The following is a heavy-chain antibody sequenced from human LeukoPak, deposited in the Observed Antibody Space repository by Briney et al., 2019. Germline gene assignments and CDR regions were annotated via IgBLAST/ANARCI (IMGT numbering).Heavy chain of an antibody. J-gene: IGHJ4*02. D-gene: IGHD6-13*01. V-gene: IGHV5-51*01. CDR2: IYPGDSDT. Sequence: GESLKISCKGSGYTFTSYWIGWVRQMPGKGLEWMGIIYPGDSDTRYSPSFEGQVSISADKSISTAYLQWSSLKASDTAIYYCARHRGGSSWSFDYWGQGTLVTVSS. CDR3: ARHRGGSSWSFDY. CDR1: GYTFTSYW.